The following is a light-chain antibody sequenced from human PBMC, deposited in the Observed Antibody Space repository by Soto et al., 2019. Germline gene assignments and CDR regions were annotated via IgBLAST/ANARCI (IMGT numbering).Light chain of an antibody. V-gene: IGLV2-14*01. CDR1: SSDVGGHDY. CDR3: SSYSSTTIV. CDR2: EVR. Sequence: QSVLTQPASVSGSPGQSITISCTGTSSDVGGHDYASWYQQHPGKAPKLIIYEVRNRPSGVSNRFSGSKSGNTASLTISGLQAEDEADYYCSSYSSTTIVFGTGTKVTVL. J-gene: IGLJ1*01.